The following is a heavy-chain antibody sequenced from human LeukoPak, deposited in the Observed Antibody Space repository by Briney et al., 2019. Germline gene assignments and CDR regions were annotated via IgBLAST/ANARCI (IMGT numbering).Heavy chain of an antibody. V-gene: IGHV3-7*01. CDR1: GFTFSAYW. CDR2: IKQDGSEK. Sequence: GGSLRLSCSASGFTFSAYWMSWVRQAPGKGQEWVANIKQDGSEKYYVDSVKGRFTISRDNAKNSLYLQMNSLRGEDTAVYYCARDTPGEESHWGQGTLVTVSS. J-gene: IGHJ4*02. CDR3: ARDTPGEESH. D-gene: IGHD2-2*01.